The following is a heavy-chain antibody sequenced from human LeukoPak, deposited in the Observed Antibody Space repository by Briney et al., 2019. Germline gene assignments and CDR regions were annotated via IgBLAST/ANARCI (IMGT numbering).Heavy chain of an antibody. CDR2: ISYDGSNK. CDR1: GFTFSSYA. D-gene: IGHD2-2*01. CDR3: AREGYQLLTAFDY. V-gene: IGHV3-30-3*01. J-gene: IGHJ4*02. Sequence: GGSLRLSCAASGFTFSSYAMHWVRQAPGQGLEWVGVISYDGSNKYYADSVKGRFTISRDNSKSTLYLQMNSLRAEDTAVYYCAREGYQLLTAFDYWGQGTLVTVSS.